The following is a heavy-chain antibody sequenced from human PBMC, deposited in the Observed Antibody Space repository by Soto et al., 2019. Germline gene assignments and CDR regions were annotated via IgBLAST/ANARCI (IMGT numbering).Heavy chain of an antibody. CDR3: ARTLFGWGIWFDP. V-gene: IGHV4-4*02. J-gene: IGHJ5*02. D-gene: IGHD3-10*02. Sequence: SETLSLTCVVSGTSMSSTVWWTWVRQSPKKGLEWIGEIYHSGITKYNPYLKSRVTISVDKSNNQFSLEMRAVTAADTAVYYCARTLFGWGIWFDPWGQGTLVTSPQ. CDR2: IYHSGIT. CDR1: GTSMSSTVW.